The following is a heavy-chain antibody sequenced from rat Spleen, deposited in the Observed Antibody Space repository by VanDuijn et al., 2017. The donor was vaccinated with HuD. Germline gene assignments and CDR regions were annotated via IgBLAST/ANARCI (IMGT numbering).Heavy chain of an antibody. CDR2: ITYDAFST. Sequence: EVQLVESGGGLVRPGRSLKLSCAASGFTFSDYYMAWVSQAPKKGLEWVASITYDAFSTNYRDSVKGRFTISRDNAKSTLYRQMDSLRSEDTATYYCARHGLGEDYWGQGVMVTVSS. J-gene: IGHJ2*01. V-gene: IGHV5-7*01. D-gene: IGHD5-1*01. CDR3: ARHGLGEDY. CDR1: GFTFSDYY.